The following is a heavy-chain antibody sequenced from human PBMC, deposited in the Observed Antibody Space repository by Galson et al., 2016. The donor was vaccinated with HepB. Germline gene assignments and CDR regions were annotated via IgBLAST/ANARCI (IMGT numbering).Heavy chain of an antibody. CDR1: GFTFTDYW. Sequence: SLRLSCAASGFTFTDYWIHWVRQGPRKGLVWVSYINIDGSGTTYADSVKGRFTVSRDNAKKTVYLQMNSLRAEDTAVYYCATIPKQGTYRNYPWGQGTLVTVSS. CDR2: INIDGSGT. V-gene: IGHV3-74*03. D-gene: IGHD4-11*01. J-gene: IGHJ5*02. CDR3: ATIPKQGTYRNYP.